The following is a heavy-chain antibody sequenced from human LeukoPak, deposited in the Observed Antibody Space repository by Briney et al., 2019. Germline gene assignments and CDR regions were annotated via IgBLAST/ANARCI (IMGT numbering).Heavy chain of an antibody. V-gene: IGHV1-2*02. CDR2: INPNSGGT. J-gene: IGHJ6*03. CDR1: GYTFTGYY. CDR3: ARPGNFDWLPNAYYYYYMDV. D-gene: IGHD3-9*01. Sequence: ASVKVSCKASGYTFTGYYMHWVRQAPGQGLEWMGWINPNSGGTNYAQKFQGRVTMTRDTSISTAYMELSRLRSDDTAVYYCARPGNFDWLPNAYYYYYMDVWGKGTTVTVSS.